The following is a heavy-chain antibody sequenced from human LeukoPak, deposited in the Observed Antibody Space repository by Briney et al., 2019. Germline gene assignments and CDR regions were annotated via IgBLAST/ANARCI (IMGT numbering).Heavy chain of an antibody. CDR3: AREVVAATPEWFDP. D-gene: IGHD2-15*01. Sequence: PSETLSLTCTVSGGSISSSSYYWGWIRQPPGKGLEWIGSIYYSGSTYYNPSLKSRVTISVDTSKNQFSLKLSSVTAADTAVYYCAREVVAATPEWFDPWGQGTLVTVSS. V-gene: IGHV4-39*07. J-gene: IGHJ5*02. CDR2: IYYSGST. CDR1: GGSISSSSYY.